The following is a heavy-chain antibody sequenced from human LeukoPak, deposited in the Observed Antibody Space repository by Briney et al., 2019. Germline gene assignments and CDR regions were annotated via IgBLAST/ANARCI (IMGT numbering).Heavy chain of an antibody. V-gene: IGHV1-69*13. CDR3: ARDGHYDILTGYFQD. Sequence: SVKVSCKASGGTFSSYAISWVRQAPGQGLEWMGGIIPIFGTANYAQKFQGRVTITADESTSTAYMELSSLRSEDTAMYYCARDGHYDILTGYFQDWGQGTLVTVSS. CDR1: GGTFSSYA. J-gene: IGHJ1*01. CDR2: IIPIFGTA. D-gene: IGHD3-9*01.